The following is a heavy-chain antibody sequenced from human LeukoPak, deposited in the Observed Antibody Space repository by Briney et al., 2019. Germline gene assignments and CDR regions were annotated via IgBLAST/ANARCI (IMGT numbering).Heavy chain of an antibody. J-gene: IGHJ4*02. D-gene: IGHD1-26*01. CDR2: ISRGGDYT. Sequence: GGSLRLSCAASGFTFSSNAMHWVRQAPGRGLEWVSSISRGGDYTYYADSVKGRFTISRDNSKNILFLRMSTVRAEDTAVYYCAKVVVGPTAYFDSWGQGTLVTVSS. CDR3: AKVVVGPTAYFDS. CDR1: GFTFSSNA. V-gene: IGHV3-23*01.